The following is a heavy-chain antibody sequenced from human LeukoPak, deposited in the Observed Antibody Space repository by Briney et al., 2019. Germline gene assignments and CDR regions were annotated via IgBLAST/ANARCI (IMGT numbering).Heavy chain of an antibody. CDR1: GDSVSSNSAA. J-gene: IGHJ4*02. Sequence: RSQTLSLTCAISGDSVSSNSAAWNWIRQPPSRGLEWLGRTYYRSKWYNDYAMSVKSRISINADTSKNQFSLQLNSMTPEDTALYYCARETGELDFWGQGTLVTVSS. V-gene: IGHV6-1*01. CDR2: TYYRSKWYN. D-gene: IGHD2-8*02. CDR3: ARETGELDF.